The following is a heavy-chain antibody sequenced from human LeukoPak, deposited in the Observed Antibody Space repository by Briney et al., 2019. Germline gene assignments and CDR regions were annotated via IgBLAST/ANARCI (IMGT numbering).Heavy chain of an antibody. CDR1: GFTFSDHH. CDR3: ARDHVVPGLVFDH. Sequence: PGGSLRLSCASSGFTFSDHHMSWIRQAPGKGPEWVSDIGLGGSNIDYADSVKGRFTISRDDARNSLYLQMNSLRAEDTAIYYCARDHVVPGLVFDHWGQGTLDSVSS. V-gene: IGHV3-11*04. J-gene: IGHJ4*02. D-gene: IGHD3-10*01. CDR2: IGLGGSNI.